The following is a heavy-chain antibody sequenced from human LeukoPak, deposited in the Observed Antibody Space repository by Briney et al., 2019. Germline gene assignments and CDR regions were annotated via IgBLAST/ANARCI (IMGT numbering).Heavy chain of an antibody. CDR1: GFTFSNYR. D-gene: IGHD2-2*01. CDR2: IWYDGSNK. J-gene: IGHJ4*02. CDR3: AREFGNIIVVPAAMIIDY. Sequence: GGSLRLSCAASGFTFSNYRMHWVRQAPGKGLEWVAVIWYDGSNKYYADSVKGRFTISRDNSKNTLYLQMNSLRAEDTALYYCAREFGNIIVVPAAMIIDYWGQGTLVTVSS. V-gene: IGHV3-33*01.